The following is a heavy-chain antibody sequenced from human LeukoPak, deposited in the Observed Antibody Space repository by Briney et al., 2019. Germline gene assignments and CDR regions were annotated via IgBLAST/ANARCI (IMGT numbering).Heavy chain of an antibody. CDR3: ARYDGGSGPFDY. CDR1: GFTVSSNY. D-gene: IGHD3-10*01. CDR2: LYSGGNT. Sequence: GGSLRLSCAASGFTVSSNYMSWVRQAPGTGLEWVSVLYSGGNTYYADSVKGRFTISRDNSKNTLYLQMNSLRAEDTAVYYCARYDGGSGPFDYWGQGTLVTVSS. V-gene: IGHV3-53*01. J-gene: IGHJ4*02.